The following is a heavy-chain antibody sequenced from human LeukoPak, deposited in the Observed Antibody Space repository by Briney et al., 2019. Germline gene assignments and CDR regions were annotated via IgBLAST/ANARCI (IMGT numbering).Heavy chain of an antibody. CDR1: RFTFSSYG. CDR2: IWSDGSNN. Sequence: GESLKISCVASRFTFSSYGMHWVRQARGKGVELVAVIWSDGSNNYYADSVKGRFTIYRDNSKNTLYLQMNSLRAEDTAVYYCARDFSARYFDLWGRGTLVTVSS. J-gene: IGHJ2*01. CDR3: ARDFSARYFDL. V-gene: IGHV3-33*01.